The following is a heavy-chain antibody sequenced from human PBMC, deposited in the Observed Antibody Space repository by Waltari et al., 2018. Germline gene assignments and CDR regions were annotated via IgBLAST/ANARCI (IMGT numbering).Heavy chain of an antibody. CDR3: ARDGRALHTWKVGATKGDAVDI. D-gene: IGHD1-26*01. CDR1: GYTFTSYY. V-gene: IGHV1-46*01. CDR2: INPSGGST. Sequence: KPGASVKVSCKASGYTFTSYYMHWVRQAPGQGLEWMGIINPSGGSTSYAQKFQGRVTMTRDTSTSTVYMELSSLRSEDTAVYYCARDGRALHTWKVGATKGDAVDIWGQGTMVTVSS. J-gene: IGHJ3*02.